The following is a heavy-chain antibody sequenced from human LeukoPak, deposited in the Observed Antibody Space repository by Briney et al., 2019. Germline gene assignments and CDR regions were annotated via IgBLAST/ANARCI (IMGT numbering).Heavy chain of an antibody. CDR1: GFTFSSYA. CDR2: ISGSGGST. D-gene: IGHD6-6*01. CDR3: AKVSEYSSSSPFDY. J-gene: IGHJ4*02. V-gene: IGHV3-23*01. Sequence: GALRLSCAASGFTFSSYAMSWVRQAPGEGLEWVSAISGSGGSTYYADSVKGRFTISRDNSKNTLYLQMNSLRAEDTAVYYCAKVSEYSSSSPFDYWGQGTLVTVSS.